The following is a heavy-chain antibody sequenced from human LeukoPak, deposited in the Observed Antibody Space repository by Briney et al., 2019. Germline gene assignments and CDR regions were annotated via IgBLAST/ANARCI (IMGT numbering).Heavy chain of an antibody. D-gene: IGHD3-10*01. CDR3: AKGTSASGSYSIDY. CDR2: IFCSGST. CDR1: GGSISSADCY. J-gene: IGHJ4*02. Sequence: SETLSLTCTVSGGSISSADCYWKWLRQPPGKGLGLIGYIFCSGSTNYNPSLKSRVTISSDTSRSQFSLKVTSVTAADTAVYYCAKGTSASGSYSIDYWGQGTLVTVSS. V-gene: IGHV4-30-4*01.